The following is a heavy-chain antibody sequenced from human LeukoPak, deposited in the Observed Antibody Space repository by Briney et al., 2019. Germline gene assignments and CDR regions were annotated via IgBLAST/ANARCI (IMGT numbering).Heavy chain of an antibody. Sequence: PSETLSLTCAVSGYSISSGYYWGWIRQPPGKGLEWIGIIYHSGSTYYNPSLKSRVTISVDTSKNQFSLKLSSVTAADTAVYYCARLRGAAADYYYYYYMDVWGKGTTVTVSS. J-gene: IGHJ6*03. CDR3: ARLRGAAADYYYYYYMDV. D-gene: IGHD6-13*01. CDR2: IYHSGST. V-gene: IGHV4-38-2*01. CDR1: GYSISSGYY.